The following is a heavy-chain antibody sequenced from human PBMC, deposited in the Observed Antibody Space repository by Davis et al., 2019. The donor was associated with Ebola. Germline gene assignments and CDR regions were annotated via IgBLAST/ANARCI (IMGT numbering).Heavy chain of an antibody. D-gene: IGHD3-22*01. Sequence: MPSETLPLTCTVSGGSISSYYWGWIRQPPGKGLEWIGSIYYSGSTYYNPSLKSRVTISVDTSKNQFSLKLSSVTAADTAVYYCARRVRGYDSSGYTDYWGQGTLVTVSS. J-gene: IGHJ4*02. CDR3: ARRVRGYDSSGYTDY. V-gene: IGHV4-39*01. CDR1: GGSISSYY. CDR2: IYYSGST.